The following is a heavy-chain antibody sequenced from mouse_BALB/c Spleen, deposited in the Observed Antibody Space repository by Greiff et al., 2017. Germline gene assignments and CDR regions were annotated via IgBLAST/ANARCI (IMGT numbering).Heavy chain of an antibody. CDR2: INPSTGYT. D-gene: IGHD1-1*01. V-gene: IGHV1-7*01. J-gene: IGHJ4*01. CDR1: GYTFTSYW. CDR3: ARSGSSYAYAMDY. Sequence: VKLQQSGAELAKPGASVKMSCKASGYTFTSYWMHWVKQRPGQGLEWIGYINPSTGYTEYNQKFKDKATLTADKSSSTAYMQLSSLTSEDSAVYYCARSGSSYAYAMDYWGQGTSVTVSS.